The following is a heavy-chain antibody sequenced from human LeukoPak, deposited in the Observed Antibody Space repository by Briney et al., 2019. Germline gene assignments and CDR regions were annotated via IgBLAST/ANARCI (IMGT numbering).Heavy chain of an antibody. CDR3: ARRDIAARLNWFDP. D-gene: IGHD6-6*01. J-gene: IGHJ5*02. Sequence: PSETLSLTCTVSGGSISSSRYYWGWTRQPPGKGLERIGNIYYSGSTYYNPSLKSRVTISLDTSKNQFSLKLSSVTAADTAVYYCARRDIAARLNWFDPWGQGTLVTVSS. V-gene: IGHV4-39*01. CDR2: IYYSGST. CDR1: GGSISSSRYY.